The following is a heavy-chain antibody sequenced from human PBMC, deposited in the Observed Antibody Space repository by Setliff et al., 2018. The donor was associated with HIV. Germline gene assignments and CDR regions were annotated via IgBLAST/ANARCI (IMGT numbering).Heavy chain of an antibody. CDR1: GDSINSGDYY. CDR3: ARADSSSWFFATFDI. V-gene: IGHV4-30-4*01. CDR2: IYHSGST. D-gene: IGHD6-13*01. J-gene: IGHJ3*02. Sequence: SETLSLTCTVSGDSINSGDYYWSWIRQPPGKGLEWIGYIYHSGSTHYNPSLNSLVAFSVDTSKNQFSLKLYSVTVADTDFYYCARADSSSWFFATFDIWGQGTMVTVSS.